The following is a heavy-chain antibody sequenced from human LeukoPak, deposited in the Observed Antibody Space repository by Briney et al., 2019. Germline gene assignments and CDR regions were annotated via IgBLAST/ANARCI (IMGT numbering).Heavy chain of an antibody. V-gene: IGHV1-2*02. CDR2: INPNSGGT. CDR1: GYTFTVYY. CDR3: ARSDPGGYCSSTSCPSPDAFDI. Sequence: ASVKVSCKASGYTFTVYYMHWVRQAPGQGGEWMGWINPNSGGTNYAQKFQGRVTMTTDTSISTAYMELSRLRSDDTAVYYCARSDPGGYCSSTSCPSPDAFDIWGQGTMVTVSS. J-gene: IGHJ3*02. D-gene: IGHD2-2*01.